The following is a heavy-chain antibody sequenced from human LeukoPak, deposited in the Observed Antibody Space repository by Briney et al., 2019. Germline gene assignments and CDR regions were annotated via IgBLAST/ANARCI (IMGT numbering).Heavy chain of an antibody. CDR2: INPHSGGT. CDR1: GYTFTGYY. J-gene: IGHJ3*02. D-gene: IGHD3-10*01. V-gene: IGHV1-2*02. CDR3: ARTYYYGSGSYYAAFDI. Sequence: ASVKVSCKASGYTFTGYYMHWVRQAPGQALAWMGWINPHSGGTNYAQKFQGRVTMTRDTSISAAYMELSRLRSDDTAVYYCARTYYYGSGSYYAAFDIWGQGTMVTVSS.